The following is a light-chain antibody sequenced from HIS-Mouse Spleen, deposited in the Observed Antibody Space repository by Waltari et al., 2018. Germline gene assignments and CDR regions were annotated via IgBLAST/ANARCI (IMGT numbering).Light chain of an antibody. V-gene: IGLV1-40*01. CDR3: QSYDSSVV. Sequence: QSVLTQPPSVSGAPGQRVTISCTGSSSNLGAGSDVHWYQQLPGTAPNLLIYGTSNRPYGLPERFSGSKSGTSASLAIPGLQAEDEADYYCQSYDSSVVFGGGTKLTVL. CDR2: GTS. J-gene: IGLJ2*01. CDR1: SSNLGAGSD.